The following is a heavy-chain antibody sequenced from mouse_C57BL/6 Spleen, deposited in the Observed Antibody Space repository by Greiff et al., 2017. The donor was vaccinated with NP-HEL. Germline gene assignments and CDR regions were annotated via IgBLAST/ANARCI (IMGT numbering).Heavy chain of an antibody. Sequence: VKLQESGPELVKPGASVKISCKASGYAFSSSWMNWVKQRPGKGLEWIGRIYPGDGDTNYNGKFKGKATLTADKSSSTAYMQLSSLTSEDSAVYFCARRDYGYDGDAMDYWGQGTSVTVSS. CDR1: GYAFSSSW. CDR3: ARRDYGYDGDAMDY. V-gene: IGHV1-82*01. D-gene: IGHD2-2*01. J-gene: IGHJ4*01. CDR2: IYPGDGDT.